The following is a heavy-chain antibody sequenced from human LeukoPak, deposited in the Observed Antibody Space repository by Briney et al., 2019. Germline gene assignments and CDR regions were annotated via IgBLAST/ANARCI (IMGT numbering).Heavy chain of an antibody. J-gene: IGHJ6*02. Sequence: GGSLRLSCAASGFAITDHHMHWVRQAPGKGLEWVAVISYDGSNKYYADSVKGRFTISRDNSKNTLYLQMNSLRAEDTAVYYCARDPYHYDILTGYYRFYYYYGMDVWGQGTTVAVSS. D-gene: IGHD3-9*01. CDR3: ARDPYHYDILTGYYRFYYYYGMDV. CDR1: GFAITDHH. CDR2: ISYDGSNK. V-gene: IGHV3-30*03.